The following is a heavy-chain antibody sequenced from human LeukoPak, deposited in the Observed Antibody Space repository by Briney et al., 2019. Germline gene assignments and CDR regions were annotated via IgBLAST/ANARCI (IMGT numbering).Heavy chain of an antibody. CDR1: GGTFSSYA. CDR2: IIPIFGTA. J-gene: IGHJ4*02. V-gene: IGHV1-69*13. D-gene: IGHD3-10*01. CDR3: ARAHRDSKARAYYYGSGSYYNAFDY. Sequence: ASVTVSCKASGGTFSSYAISWVRQAPGQGLEWMGGIIPIFGTANYAQKFQGRVTITADESTSTAYMELSSLRSEDTAVYYCARAHRDSKARAYYYGSGSYYNAFDYWGQGTLVTVSS.